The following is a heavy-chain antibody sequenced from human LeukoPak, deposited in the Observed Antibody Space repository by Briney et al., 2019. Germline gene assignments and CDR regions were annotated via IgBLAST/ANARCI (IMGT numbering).Heavy chain of an antibody. V-gene: IGHV3-30-3*01. J-gene: IGHJ4*02. CDR1: GFTFSSYA. CDR3: ARESPVGGYYFDY. Sequence: GGSLRLSCAASGFTFSSYAMHWVRQAPGKGLEWVAVISYDGSNKYYADSVKGRFTISRDNSKNTLYLQMNSLRAEDTAVYYCARESPVGGYYFDYWGQGTLVTVSS. CDR2: ISYDGSNK. D-gene: IGHD4-23*01.